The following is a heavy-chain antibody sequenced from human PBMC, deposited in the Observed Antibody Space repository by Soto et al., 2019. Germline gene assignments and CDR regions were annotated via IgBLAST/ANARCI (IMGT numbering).Heavy chain of an antibody. J-gene: IGHJ4*02. D-gene: IGHD3-3*01. V-gene: IGHV4-39*01. Sequence: SXTLSVTCRVSGGSMSRSSYYWVWILQRPGKGLEWIGSIYYSGSTYYNPSLKSRVTISVDTSKNQFSLKLSSVTAADTAVYYCARISTIFGVVKDYWGQGTMVTV. CDR3: ARISTIFGVVKDY. CDR2: IYYSGST. CDR1: GGSMSRSSYY.